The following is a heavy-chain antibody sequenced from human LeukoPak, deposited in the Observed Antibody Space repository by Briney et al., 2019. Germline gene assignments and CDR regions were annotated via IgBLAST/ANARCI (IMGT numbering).Heavy chain of an antibody. V-gene: IGHV3-23*01. Sequence: GGSLRLSCAASGFTFNNYAMNWVRQAPGKGLEWVSIFSGSDGNSYYADSVKGRLTMSRDNSKSTVYLLLSSLRAEDTAIYYCARDRAEYCGGNCYLGPDYWGQGTLVTVSS. CDR2: FSGSDGNS. CDR3: ARDRAEYCGGNCYLGPDY. J-gene: IGHJ4*01. CDR1: GFTFNNYA. D-gene: IGHD2-21*02.